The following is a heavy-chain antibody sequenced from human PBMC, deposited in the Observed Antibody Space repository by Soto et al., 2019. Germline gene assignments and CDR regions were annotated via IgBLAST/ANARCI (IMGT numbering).Heavy chain of an antibody. CDR2: IFSNDEK. J-gene: IGHJ4*02. CDR3: ARIRLVVVTATYYFDY. Sequence: QVTLKESGPVLVKPTETLTLTCTVSGFSLSNARMGVSWIRQPPGKALEWLAHIFSNDEKSYSTSLKSRLTISKDTSKSQVVLTMTNMDPVDTATYYCARIRLVVVTATYYFDYWGQGTLVTVSS. V-gene: IGHV2-26*01. D-gene: IGHD2-21*02. CDR1: GFSLSNARMG.